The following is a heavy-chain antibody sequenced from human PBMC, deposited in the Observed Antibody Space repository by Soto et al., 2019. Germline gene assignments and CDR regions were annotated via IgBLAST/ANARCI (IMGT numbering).Heavy chain of an antibody. Sequence: GGSLRLSCAASGFTFSSYGMHWVRQAPGKGLEWVAVIWYDGSNKYYADSVKGRFTISRDNSKNTLYLQMNSLRAEDTDVYYCASSIFRNRFDYWGQGTLVTVSS. CDR3: ASSIFRNRFDY. CDR1: GFTFSSYG. J-gene: IGHJ4*02. CDR2: IWYDGSNK. V-gene: IGHV3-33*01. D-gene: IGHD3-9*01.